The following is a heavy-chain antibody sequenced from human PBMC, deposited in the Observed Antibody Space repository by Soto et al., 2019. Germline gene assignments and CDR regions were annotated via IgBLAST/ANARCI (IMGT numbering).Heavy chain of an antibody. Sequence: GESLKISCKGSGYSFSNYWIGLLRQIPWKGLEWMGIIYPGDSDIRYNPSFQGQVTMSTDRSISTAYLQWHSLKASDTAIYYCTGHAGLESSGYYSNWGQGTMVTVSS. CDR3: TGHAGLESSGYYSN. J-gene: IGHJ4*02. CDR2: IYPGDSDI. D-gene: IGHD3-22*01. V-gene: IGHV5-51*01. CDR1: GYSFSNYW.